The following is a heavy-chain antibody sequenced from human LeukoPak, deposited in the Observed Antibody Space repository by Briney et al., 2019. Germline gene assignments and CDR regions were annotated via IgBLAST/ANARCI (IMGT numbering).Heavy chain of an antibody. J-gene: IGHJ4*02. V-gene: IGHV4-38-2*01. D-gene: IGHD3-3*01. CDR3: ARLDKGISIFGVVSY. Sequence: SETLSLTCAVSGYSISSGYYWGWIRQPPGKGLEWLGSIYHSGSTYYNPSLKSRVTISVDTSKNQFSLKLGSVTAADTAVYYCARLDKGISIFGVVSYWGQGTLVTVSS. CDR2: IYHSGST. CDR1: GYSISSGYY.